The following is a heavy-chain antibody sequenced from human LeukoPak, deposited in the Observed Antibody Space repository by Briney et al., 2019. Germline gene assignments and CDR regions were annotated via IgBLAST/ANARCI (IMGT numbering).Heavy chain of an antibody. Sequence: PGGSLRLPCAASGLAVSSNYMTWVRQDPGKGLQWVSVIYTDGSRYYADSVKGRFTISRDNSKNTVYLQMNSLRSEDTAVYYCARVDTGRGGSWVPFDYWGQGTLVTVSS. CDR2: IYTDGSR. J-gene: IGHJ4*02. CDR3: ARVDTGRGGSWVPFDY. CDR1: GLAVSSNY. D-gene: IGHD3-10*01. V-gene: IGHV3-66*02.